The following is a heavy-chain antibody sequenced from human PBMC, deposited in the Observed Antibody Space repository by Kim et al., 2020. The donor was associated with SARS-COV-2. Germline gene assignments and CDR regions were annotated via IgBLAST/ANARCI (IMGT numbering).Heavy chain of an antibody. J-gene: IGHJ3*02. CDR1: GYTFTSYG. CDR2: ISAYNGNT. V-gene: IGHV1-18*01. Sequence: ASVKVSCKASGYTFTSYGISWVRQAPGQGLEWMGWISAYNGNTNYAQKLQGRVTMTTDTSTSTAYMELRSLRSDDTAVYYCARDSGGNWNDGLEITDDAFDIWGQGTMVTVSS. CDR3: ARDSGGNWNDGLEITDDAFDI. D-gene: IGHD1-1*01.